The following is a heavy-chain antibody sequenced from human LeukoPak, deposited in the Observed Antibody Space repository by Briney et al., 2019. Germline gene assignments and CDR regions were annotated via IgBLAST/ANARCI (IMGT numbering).Heavy chain of an antibody. J-gene: IGHJ4*02. V-gene: IGHV3-74*01. CDR2: INSDGSST. CDR3: ASQIVAAANFDY. CDR1: GFTFSRYW. D-gene: IGHD2-2*01. Sequence: PGGSLRLSCAASGFTFSRYWMRWVRQAPGKGLVWVSRINSDGSSTSYADTVKGRFTISRDNAKNTLYLQMNSLRAEDTAVYYCASQIVAAANFDYWGQGTLVTVSS.